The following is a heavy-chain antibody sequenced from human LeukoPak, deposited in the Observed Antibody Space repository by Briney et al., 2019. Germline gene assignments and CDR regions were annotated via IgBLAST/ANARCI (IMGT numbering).Heavy chain of an antibody. CDR1: GFTFSNYA. J-gene: IGHJ4*02. V-gene: IGHV3-23*01. Sequence: PGGSLRLSCAASGFTFSNYAMSWVRQAPGKGLEWVSTLSGSGGDTYYADSVKGRFTISRDNSKNTLYLQMNSLRAEDTAIYYCAKDLATVTTTYFDYWGQGTLVTVSS. CDR3: AKDLATVTTTYFDY. D-gene: IGHD4-4*01. CDR2: LSGSGGDT.